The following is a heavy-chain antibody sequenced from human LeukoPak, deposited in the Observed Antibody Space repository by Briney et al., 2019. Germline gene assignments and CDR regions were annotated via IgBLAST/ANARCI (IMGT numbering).Heavy chain of an antibody. J-gene: IGHJ1*01. Sequence: PGGSLRLSCAASGFTFRDYAMSWVRQTPGKGLEWVSIIPTSGGPHYADSVRGRFTISRDNSKNTLYFQMNSLRAEDTAVYYCARAATLRAEYFQHWGQGTLVTVSS. V-gene: IGHV3-23*01. CDR1: GFTFRDYA. D-gene: IGHD2-15*01. CDR2: IPTSGGP. CDR3: ARAATLRAEYFQH.